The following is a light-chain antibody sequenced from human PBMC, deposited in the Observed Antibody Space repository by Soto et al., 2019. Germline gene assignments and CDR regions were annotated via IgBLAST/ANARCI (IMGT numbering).Light chain of an antibody. V-gene: IGKV1-33*01. Sequence: DIQMTQSPSSLSASVGDRVTITRQASQDINKDLNWYQQKPGKAPKLLMYEASNLQTGVSSRFSGTGSKTYFIFTISSLQPEDTATYYCQQYYSLPYTFGQGTKVEIK. CDR1: QDINKD. CDR3: QQYYSLPYT. J-gene: IGKJ2*01. CDR2: EAS.